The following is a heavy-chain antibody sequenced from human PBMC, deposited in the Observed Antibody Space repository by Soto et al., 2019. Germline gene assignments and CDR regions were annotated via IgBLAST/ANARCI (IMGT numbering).Heavy chain of an antibody. J-gene: IGHJ4*02. V-gene: IGHV4-34*01. CDR3: ACVSRGVDDFWSGYYYFDY. Sequence: QVQLQQWGAGLLKPSETLSLTCAVYGGSFSGYYWSWIRQPPGKGLEWIGEINHSGSTNYNPSLKSRVTISVDTSKNQFSLKLSSVTAADTAVYYCACVSRGVDDFWSGYYYFDYWGQGTLVTVSS. CDR1: GGSFSGYY. CDR2: INHSGST. D-gene: IGHD3-3*01.